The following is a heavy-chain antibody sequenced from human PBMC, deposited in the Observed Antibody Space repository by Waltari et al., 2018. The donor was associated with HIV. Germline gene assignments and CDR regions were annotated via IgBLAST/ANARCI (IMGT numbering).Heavy chain of an antibody. CDR1: GNTFTTYY. Sequence: VQLVQSGAEVKKPGASVKVSCRASGNTFTTYYIHWVRQAPGQGLEWMGWINSNSGGTNSALKFQGRVTMTRDTSIRTAYMELTRLRSDDTAVYYCARGFSWLGELHRSDWYFDLWVRGTLVTVSS. CDR3: ARGFSWLGELHRSDWYFDL. J-gene: IGHJ2*01. V-gene: IGHV1-2*02. CDR2: INSNSGGT. D-gene: IGHD3-10*01.